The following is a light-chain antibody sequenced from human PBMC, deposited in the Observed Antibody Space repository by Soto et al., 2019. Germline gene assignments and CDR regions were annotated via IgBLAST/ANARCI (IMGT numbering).Light chain of an antibody. J-gene: IGKJ1*01. CDR2: GAS. CDR3: QQYHNWPPWT. V-gene: IGKV3-15*01. CDR1: QTVSSK. Sequence: EIVMTQSPATLSVSPGERATLSCRASQTVSSKLAWFQQKPGQAPRLLIYGASTRATGTPARFSGSGSGTEFTLTISSLQSEDFAVYYCQQYHNWPPWTFGQGTKVDIK.